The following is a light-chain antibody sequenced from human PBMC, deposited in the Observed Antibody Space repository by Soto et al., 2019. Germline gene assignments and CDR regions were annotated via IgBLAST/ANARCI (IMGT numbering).Light chain of an antibody. CDR3: QTWGTGIPV. CDR2: LNSDGSH. Sequence: QPVLTQSPSASASLGASGKLTFTLSSGHSSYGIAWHQQQPEKGPRYLMKLNSDGSHSKGDGIPDRFSGSSSGAERYLTISSLQSEDEADYYCQTWGTGIPVFGGGTQLTVL. J-gene: IGLJ7*01. V-gene: IGLV4-69*01. CDR1: SGHSSYG.